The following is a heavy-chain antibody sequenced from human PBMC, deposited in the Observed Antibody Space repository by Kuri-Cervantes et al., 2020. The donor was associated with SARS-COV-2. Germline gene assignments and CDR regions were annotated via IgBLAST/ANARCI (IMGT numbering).Heavy chain of an antibody. CDR2: LDTSGST. J-gene: IGHJ4*02. CDR1: GGSISSYY. CDR3: GKVSWLQLWRRYSDS. Sequence: SETLSLTCTVSGGSISSYYWSWIRQPAGKGLEWIGHLDTSGSTTCNPSLRGRVTISLDPSNNQVSLSLTSTTAADTAVYYCGKVSWLQLWRRYSDSWGQETLVTVSS. D-gene: IGHD5-24*01. V-gene: IGHV4-4*07.